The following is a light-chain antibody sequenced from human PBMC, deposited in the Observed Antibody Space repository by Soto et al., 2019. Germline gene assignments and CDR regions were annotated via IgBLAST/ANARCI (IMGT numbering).Light chain of an antibody. CDR3: SSQTSSSTLEGV. CDR1: SSDVGGYNY. V-gene: IGLV2-14*04. CDR2: DVS. Sequence: SASHEQTITISCTGTSSDVGGYNYVSWYQQHPGKAPKLMIYDVSNRPSGVSNRFSGSKSGNTASLTISGLQAEDEADYYCSSQTSSSTLEGVFGTGTKVTVL. J-gene: IGLJ1*01.